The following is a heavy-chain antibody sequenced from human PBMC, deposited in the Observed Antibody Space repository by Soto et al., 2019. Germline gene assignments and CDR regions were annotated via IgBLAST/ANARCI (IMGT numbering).Heavy chain of an antibody. D-gene: IGHD4-4*01. CDR1: GDSISITSYY. J-gene: IGHJ4*02. Sequence: ETLSLTCTVSGDSISITSYYWGWVRQPPGKGLEWIGSIHYSGSTHYNPSLQSRVTISGDASKKQLSLKLRSVTAADTAVYYCASTTDETMYFDYWGQGTLVTVSS. CDR2: IHYSGST. CDR3: ASTTDETMYFDY. V-gene: IGHV4-39*01.